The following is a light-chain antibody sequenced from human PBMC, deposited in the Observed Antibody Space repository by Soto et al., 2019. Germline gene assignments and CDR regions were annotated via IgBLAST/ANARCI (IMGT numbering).Light chain of an antibody. CDR1: QSISSY. Sequence: DIQMTQSPSSLSASVGDRVTITCRASQSISSYLNWYQQKPRKAPKLLIYAASSLHSGVPSRFSGSGSGTDFTLTISSLQPEDFATYYCQQSYSTPITFGQGTRL. J-gene: IGKJ5*01. CDR3: QQSYSTPIT. V-gene: IGKV1-39*01. CDR2: AAS.